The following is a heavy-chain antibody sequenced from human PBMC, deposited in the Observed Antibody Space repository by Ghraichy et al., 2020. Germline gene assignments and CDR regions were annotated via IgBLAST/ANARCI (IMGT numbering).Heavy chain of an antibody. CDR1: GFVFHNYA. CDR2: ISGDGSKT. V-gene: IGHV3-43D*03. J-gene: IGHJ4*01. D-gene: IGHD6-13*01. CDR3: AKDIYPPQYSSTWFGIEY. Sequence: GESLNVSCAASGFVFHNYAMHWVRQPPGKGLEWVSLISGDGSKTSYGASVKGRFTISRDNSKQSVSLHMNSLRPEDTALYFCAKDIYPPQYSSTWFGIEYWGHGTVVSVSS.